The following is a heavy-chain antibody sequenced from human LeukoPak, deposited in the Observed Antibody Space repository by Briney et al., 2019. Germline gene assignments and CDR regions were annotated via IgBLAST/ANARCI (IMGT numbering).Heavy chain of an antibody. Sequence: KPSETLSLTCAVYGGSFSGYYWSWIRQPPGKGLEWIGEINHSGSTNYNPSLKSRVTISVDTSKNQFSLKLSSVTAADTAVYYCARAGRLWRRYYFDYWGQGTLVTVSS. V-gene: IGHV4-34*01. CDR3: ARAGRLWRRYYFDY. D-gene: IGHD5-18*01. CDR2: INHSGST. CDR1: GGSFSGYY. J-gene: IGHJ4*02.